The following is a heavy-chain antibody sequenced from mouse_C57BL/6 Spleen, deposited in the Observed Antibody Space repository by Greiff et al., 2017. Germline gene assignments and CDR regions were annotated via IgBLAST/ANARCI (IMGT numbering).Heavy chain of an antibody. Sequence: VQLQESGAELVKPGASVKISCKASGYAFSSYWMNWVKQRPGKGLEWIGQIYPGDGDTNYNGKFKGKATLTADKSSSTAYMQLSSLTSEDSAVYFCAKGGATVAFDDWGQGTTLTVSS. CDR1: GYAFSSYW. CDR3: AKGGATVAFDD. V-gene: IGHV1-80*01. J-gene: IGHJ2*01. D-gene: IGHD1-1*01. CDR2: IYPGDGDT.